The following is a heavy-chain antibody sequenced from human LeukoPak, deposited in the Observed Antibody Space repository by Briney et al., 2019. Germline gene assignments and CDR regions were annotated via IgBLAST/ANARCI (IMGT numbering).Heavy chain of an antibody. CDR1: GFTFSSYE. CDR3: ARDYGGNYRAHIDY. Sequence: PGGSLRLSCAVSGFTFSSYEMNWVRQAPGKGLEWTSYISSGGSTIYYADSVKGRFTISRDNAKNSLYLQMNSLRAEDTAVYYCARDYGGNYRAHIDYWGQGTLVTVSS. V-gene: IGHV3-48*03. CDR2: ISSGGSTI. J-gene: IGHJ4*02. D-gene: IGHD4-23*01.